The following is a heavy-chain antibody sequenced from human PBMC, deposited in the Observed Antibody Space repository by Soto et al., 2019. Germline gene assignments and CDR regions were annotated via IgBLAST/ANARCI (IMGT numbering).Heavy chain of an antibody. CDR2: IYYSGST. CDR1: GGSISSGGYY. J-gene: IGHJ4*02. Sequence: PSETLSLTCTVSGGSISSGGYYWSWIRQHPGKGLEWIGYIYYSGSTYYNPSLKSRVTISVDTSKNQFSLKLSSVTAADTAVYYCARGSGLVMKFDYWGQGTLVTVSS. D-gene: IGHD2-21*01. V-gene: IGHV4-31*03. CDR3: ARGSGLVMKFDY.